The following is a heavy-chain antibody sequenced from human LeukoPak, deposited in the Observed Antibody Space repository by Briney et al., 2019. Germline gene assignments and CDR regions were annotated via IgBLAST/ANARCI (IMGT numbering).Heavy chain of an antibody. CDR1: GYSISSGYY. CDR3: ARMGDYYYMDV. V-gene: IGHV4-38-2*01. J-gene: IGHJ6*03. Sequence: SETLSLTCAVSGYSISSGYYWGWIRQPPAKGLEWIGSIYHSGSTYYNPSLKSRVTISVDTSKNQFSLKLSSVTAADTAVYYCARMGDYYYMDVWGKGTTVTVSS. CDR2: IYHSGST.